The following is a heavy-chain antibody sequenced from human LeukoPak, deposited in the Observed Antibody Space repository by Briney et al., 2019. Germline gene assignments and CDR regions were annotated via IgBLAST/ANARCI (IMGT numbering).Heavy chain of an antibody. CDR1: GGSISSSSYY. J-gene: IGHJ4*02. CDR2: INYSGST. V-gene: IGHV4-39*07. CDR3: ARDRAAAGTGLDY. Sequence: SETLSLTCTVSGGSISSSSYYLVWLRQPPGKGLEWFGSINYSGSTFYNPSLKSRVTISVDTSKSQFSLKLSSVTATDTAVYYCARDRAAAGTGLDYWGQGTLVTVSS. D-gene: IGHD6-13*01.